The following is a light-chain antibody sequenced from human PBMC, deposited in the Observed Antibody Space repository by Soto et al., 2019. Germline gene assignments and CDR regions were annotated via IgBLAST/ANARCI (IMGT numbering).Light chain of an antibody. Sequence: QSALTQPRSVSGSPGQSVTISCTGTSSDIGGYNYVSWYQQHPGKAPKLMISEVNKRPSGVPDRFSGSKSGNTASLTISGLQAEDEADYYCCSYAGSPSFFGTGTKVTVL. CDR3: CSYAGSPSF. CDR1: SSDIGGYNY. CDR2: EVN. V-gene: IGLV2-11*01. J-gene: IGLJ1*01.